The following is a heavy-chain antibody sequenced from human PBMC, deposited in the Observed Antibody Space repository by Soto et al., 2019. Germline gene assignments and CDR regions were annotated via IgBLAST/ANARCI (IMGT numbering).Heavy chain of an antibody. CDR1: GGSIRSEDYY. V-gene: IGHV4-30-4*01. CDR3: ARVRIRGSTDFQD. J-gene: IGHJ1*01. CDR2: ISYSGST. D-gene: IGHD1-26*01. Sequence: QVQLQESGPGLVKPSQTLSLTCTVSGGSIRSEDYYWSWIRQPPGKGLEWIGYISYSGSTAYKSSLRNRVIISVDPSKTQVSLKLNSATAAAPAVYYCARVRIRGSTDFQDCGQGTLVTVSS.